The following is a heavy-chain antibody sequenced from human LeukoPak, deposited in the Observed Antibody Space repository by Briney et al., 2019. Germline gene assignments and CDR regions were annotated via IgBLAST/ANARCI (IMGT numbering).Heavy chain of an antibody. D-gene: IGHD3-22*01. V-gene: IGHV3-30*18. CDR3: AKDPYYYDSSGYPDY. CDR1: GFTFISYG. Sequence: GGSLRLSCAASGFTFISYGMHWVRQAPGKGLAWVAVISYDGSNKYYADSVKGRFTISRDNSKNTLYLQMNSLRAEDTAVYYCAKDPYYYDSSGYPDYWGQGTLVTVSS. CDR2: ISYDGSNK. J-gene: IGHJ4*02.